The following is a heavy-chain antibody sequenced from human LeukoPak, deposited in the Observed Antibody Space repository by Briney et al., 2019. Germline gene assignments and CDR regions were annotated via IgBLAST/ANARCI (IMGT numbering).Heavy chain of an antibody. CDR2: INPNSGGT. V-gene: IGHV1-2*02. D-gene: IGHD3-16*02. J-gene: IGHJ5*02. CDR3: ARALSGGWFDP. CDR1: GYTFTGYY. Sequence: ASVKVSRKASGYTFTGYYMHWVRQAPGQGLEWMGWINPNSGGTNYAQKFRGRVTMTRDTSISTAYMELSRLRSDDTAVYYCARALSGGWFDPWGQGTLVTVSS.